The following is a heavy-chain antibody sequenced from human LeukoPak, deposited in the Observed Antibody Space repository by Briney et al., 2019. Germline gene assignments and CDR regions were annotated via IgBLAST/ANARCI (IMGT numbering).Heavy chain of an antibody. V-gene: IGHV3-11*01. CDR2: ISSSGSTI. D-gene: IGHD3-22*01. Sequence: GGSLRLSRAASGFTFSDYYMSWIRQAPGKGLEWVSYISSSGSTIYYADSVKGRFTISRDNAKNSLYLQMNSLRAEDTAVYYCARTYDSSGYYYVFDYWGQGTLVTVSS. CDR1: GFTFSDYY. J-gene: IGHJ4*02. CDR3: ARTYDSSGYYYVFDY.